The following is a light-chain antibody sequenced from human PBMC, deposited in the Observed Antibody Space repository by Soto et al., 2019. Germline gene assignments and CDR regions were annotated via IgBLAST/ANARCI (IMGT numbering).Light chain of an antibody. CDR1: QSVSSY. J-gene: IGKJ5*01. CDR2: GAS. Sequence: EIVLTQSPATLSLSPGERSTLSCRASQSVSSYLAWYQQKPGQXPRXXIYGASSRATGIPDRFSGSGSGTDLTITISRLEPEDFAVYYCQQYGSSLITFGQGTRLEIK. V-gene: IGKV3-20*01. CDR3: QQYGSSLIT.